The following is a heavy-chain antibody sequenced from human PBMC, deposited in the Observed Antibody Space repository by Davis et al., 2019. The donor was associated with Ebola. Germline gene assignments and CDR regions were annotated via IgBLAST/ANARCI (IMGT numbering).Heavy chain of an antibody. CDR3: ARDYVY. Sequence: MPSETLSLTCTVSGASITSYYWSWIRQPPGKGLEYIGYIHYSGSSNYSPSLNSRVSISTDTSKSQFSLRLRSVTAADTAMYYCARDYVYWGQGILVTVSS. J-gene: IGHJ4*02. D-gene: IGHD1-14*01. CDR1: GASITSYY. CDR2: IHYSGSS. V-gene: IGHV4-59*01.